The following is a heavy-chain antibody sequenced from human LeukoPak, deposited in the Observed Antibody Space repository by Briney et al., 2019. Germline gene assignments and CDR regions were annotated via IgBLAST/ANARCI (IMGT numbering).Heavy chain of an antibody. V-gene: IGHV4-59*11. Sequence: SETLSLTCTVSGGSINNHYWSWIRQPPGKGLQWLGYIYYIGTANYNPSLNSRVTMSADTSKNQFSLRLNSVTSADTAVYYCVRANLGGSSGSYYSWFDPWGQGTLVTVSS. CDR2: IYYIGTA. CDR1: GGSINNHY. CDR3: VRANLGGSSGSYYSWFDP. D-gene: IGHD3-10*01. J-gene: IGHJ5*02.